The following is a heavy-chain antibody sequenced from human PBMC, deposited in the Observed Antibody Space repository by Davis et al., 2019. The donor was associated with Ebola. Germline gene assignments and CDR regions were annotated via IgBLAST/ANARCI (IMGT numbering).Heavy chain of an antibody. D-gene: IGHD6-19*01. CDR1: GFTFSGSA. CDR3: AKDLFSSGWYDWFDP. Sequence: GESLKISCAASGFTFSGSAMHWVRQASGKGLEWVGRIRSKANSYATAYAASVKGRFTISRDNSKNTLYLQMNSLRAEDTAVYYCAKDLFSSGWYDWFDPWGQGTLVTVSS. J-gene: IGHJ5*02. CDR2: IRSKANSYAT. V-gene: IGHV3-73*01.